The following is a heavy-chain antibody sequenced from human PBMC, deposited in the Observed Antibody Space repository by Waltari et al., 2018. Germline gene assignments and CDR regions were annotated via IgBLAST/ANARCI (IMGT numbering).Heavy chain of an antibody. Sequence: QVQLVQSGAEVKKPGAPVKVSCETSGYTFTDFYIHWVRQAPGQGLEWMGWIHPNSGDTNYAQKFQGWVTMTRDTSISTAFMELTSDDTAVYFCARGAAGHADYWGQGTLVTVSS. D-gene: IGHD3-10*01. V-gene: IGHV1-2*04. CDR1: GYTFTDFY. J-gene: IGHJ4*02. CDR3: ARGAAGHADY. CDR2: IHPNSGDT.